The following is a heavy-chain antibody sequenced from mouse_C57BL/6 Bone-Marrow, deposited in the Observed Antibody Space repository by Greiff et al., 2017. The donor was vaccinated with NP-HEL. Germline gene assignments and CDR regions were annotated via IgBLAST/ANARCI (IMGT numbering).Heavy chain of an antibody. CDR1: GFTFSSYA. D-gene: IGHD6-1*01. CDR2: ISDGGSYT. Sequence: EVHLVESGGGLVKPGGSLKLSCAASGFTFSSYAMSWVRQTPEKRLEWVATISDGGSYTYYPDNVKGRFTISRDNAKNNLYLQMSHLKSEDTAMYYCAREGKASLNYAMDYWGQGTSVTVSS. J-gene: IGHJ4*01. V-gene: IGHV5-4*01. CDR3: AREGKASLNYAMDY.